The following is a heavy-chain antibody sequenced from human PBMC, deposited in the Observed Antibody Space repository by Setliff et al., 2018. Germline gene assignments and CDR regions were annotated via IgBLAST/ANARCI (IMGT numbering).Heavy chain of an antibody. J-gene: IGHJ3*02. V-gene: IGHV1-2*02. CDR2: INPNSGGT. Sequence: GASVKVSCKASGYTFTGYYMHWVRQAPGQGLEWMGWINPNSGGTNYAQKFQGRVTMTRDTSTSTVYMDMSSLRSEDTAVYYCARDVFPYHYEGAFDIWGQGTMVTVS. D-gene: IGHD3-22*01. CDR1: GYTFTGYY. CDR3: ARDVFPYHYEGAFDI.